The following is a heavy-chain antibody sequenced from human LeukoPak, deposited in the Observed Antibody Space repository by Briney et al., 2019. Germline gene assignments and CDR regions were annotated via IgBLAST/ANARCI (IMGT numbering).Heavy chain of an antibody. J-gene: IGHJ4*02. Sequence: SETLSLTCTVSGGSISSSSYYWGWIRQPPGKGLEWIGSIYYSGSTYYNPSLKSRVTISVDKSNNHFSLKLSSVTAADTAVYYCARGGEIVGATWDYWGQGTLVTVSS. CDR2: IYYSGST. CDR1: GGSISSSSYY. CDR3: ARGGEIVGATWDY. D-gene: IGHD1-26*01. V-gene: IGHV4-39*07.